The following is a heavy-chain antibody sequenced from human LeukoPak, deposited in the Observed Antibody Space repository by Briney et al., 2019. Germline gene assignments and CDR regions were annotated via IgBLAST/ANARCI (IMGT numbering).Heavy chain of an antibody. CDR2: ISSSSSTI. V-gene: IGHV3-48*01. D-gene: IGHD6-13*01. Sequence: GGSLRLSCAASEFTFSSYSMNWVRQAPGKGPEWVSYISSSSSTIYYADSVKGRFTISRDNAKNSLYLQMNSLRAEDTAVYYCAREELKSAAAGTFDAFDIWGQGTMVTVSS. CDR3: AREELKSAAAGTFDAFDI. CDR1: EFTFSSYS. J-gene: IGHJ3*02.